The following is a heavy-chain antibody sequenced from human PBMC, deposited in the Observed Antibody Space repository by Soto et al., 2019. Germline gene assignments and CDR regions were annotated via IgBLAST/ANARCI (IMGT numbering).Heavy chain of an antibody. V-gene: IGHV5-10-1*01. D-gene: IGHD2-15*01. CDR3: ARRERYCSGGSCYSGDAFDI. CDR1: GYSFTSYW. Sequence: EVQLVQSGAEVKKPGESLRISCKGSGYSFTSYWISWVRQMPGKGLEWMGRIDPSDSYTIYSPSFQGHVTISADKSISTAYLQWSSLKASDTAMYYCARRERYCSGGSCYSGDAFDIWGQGTMVTVSS. CDR2: IDPSDSYT. J-gene: IGHJ3*02.